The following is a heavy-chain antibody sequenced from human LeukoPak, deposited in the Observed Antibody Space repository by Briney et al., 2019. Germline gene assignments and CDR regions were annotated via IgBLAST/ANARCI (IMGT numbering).Heavy chain of an antibody. D-gene: IGHD6-13*01. CDR3: ARAGGQAAGHYYYGMDV. J-gene: IGHJ6*02. CDR1: GFTFSSYA. V-gene: IGHV3-23*01. CDR2: ISGSGGST. Sequence: GGSLRLSCAASGFTFSSYAISWVRQAPGKGLEWVSAISGSGGSTYYADSVKGRFTISRDNSKNTLYLQMNSLRAEDTAVYYCARAGGQAAGHYYYGMDVWGQGTTVTVSS.